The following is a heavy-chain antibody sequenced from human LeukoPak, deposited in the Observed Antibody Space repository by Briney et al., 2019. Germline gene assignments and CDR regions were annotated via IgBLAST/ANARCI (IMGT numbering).Heavy chain of an antibody. J-gene: IGHJ6*03. CDR1: GYTFTSYD. Sequence: ASVKVSCKASGYTFTSYDINWVRQATGQGLEWMGWMNPNSGNTGYAQKFQGRVTMTRNTSISTAYMELSSLRSEDTAVYYCARVFSYYDSSGYYVYYYYYMDVWGKGTTVTISS. V-gene: IGHV1-8*02. CDR2: MNPNSGNT. CDR3: ARVFSYYDSSGYYVYYYYYMDV. D-gene: IGHD3-22*01.